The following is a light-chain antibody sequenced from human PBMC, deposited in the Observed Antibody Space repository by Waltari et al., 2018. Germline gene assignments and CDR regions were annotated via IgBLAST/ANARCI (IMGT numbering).Light chain of an antibody. V-gene: IGLV2-23*03. CDR1: SRDGGSSNL. J-gene: IGLJ2*01. CDR2: EGS. Sequence: QSALTQPASLSGSPGQSITISCTGTSRDGGSSNLVSWYQQHPGKAPKLIIYEGSKRPSGVSNRFSGSKSGNTASLTISGLQAEDEADYHCCSYAGGSAFVVFGGGTKLTVL. CDR3: CSYAGGSAFVV.